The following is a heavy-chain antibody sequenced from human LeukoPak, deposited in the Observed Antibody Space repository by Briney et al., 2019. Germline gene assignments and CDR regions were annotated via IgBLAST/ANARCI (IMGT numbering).Heavy chain of an antibody. CDR1: GFTFSSYG. CDR2: IRYDGSNK. V-gene: IGHV3-30*02. D-gene: IGHD4-17*01. CDR3: AKAGPTHGDYALDY. J-gene: IGHJ4*02. Sequence: GGSLRLSCAASGFTFSSYGMHWVRQAPGKGLEWVAFIRYDGSNKYYADSVKGRFTISRDNSKNTLYPQMNSLRAEDTAVYYCAKAGPTHGDYALDYWGQGTLVTVSS.